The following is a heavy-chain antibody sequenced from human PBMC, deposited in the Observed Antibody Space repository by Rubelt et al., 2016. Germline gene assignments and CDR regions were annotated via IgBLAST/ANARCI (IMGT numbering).Heavy chain of an antibody. J-gene: IGHJ4*02. V-gene: IGHV4-34*02. D-gene: IGHD6-19*01. CDR1: GGSFSGYY. CDR2: INHSGST. CDR3: ARGSSGWMYYFDY. Sequence: QVQLQQWGAGLLKPSQTLSLTCAVYGGSFSGYYWSWIRQPPGKGLEWIGEINHSGSTNYNPSLKSRVTISVDTSKNQFSLKLSFVPAADTAVYYCARGSSGWMYYFDYWGQGTLVTVSS.